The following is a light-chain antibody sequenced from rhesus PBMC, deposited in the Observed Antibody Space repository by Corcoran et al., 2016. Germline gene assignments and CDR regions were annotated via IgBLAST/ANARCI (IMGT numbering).Light chain of an antibody. CDR2: DAS. J-gene: IGKJ2*01. CDR3: QQYSGRPQYS. V-gene: IGKV3-42*02. Sequence: EIVLTQSPATLSLSAGERATLPGRASQSVSSSLAWYQQNPGQAPRLLIYDASSRATDIPDRFSGSGSVTDFNLTISSLEPGDFVIYYCQQYSGRPQYSFNQWAKVEIE. CDR1: QSVSSS.